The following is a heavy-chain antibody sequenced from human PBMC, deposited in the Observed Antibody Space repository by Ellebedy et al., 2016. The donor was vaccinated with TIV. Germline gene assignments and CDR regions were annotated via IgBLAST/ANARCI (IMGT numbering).Heavy chain of an antibody. V-gene: IGHV3-7*04. CDR1: GFIFSRFW. J-gene: IGHJ3*02. CDR2: IKYDEIEK. CDR3: ARDTVEVPSGDAFDI. Sequence: PGGSLRLSCGASGFIFSRFWMAWLRQAPGKGLQYVAHIKYDEIEKYPLDSVKGRFTISRDNARNSLYLQMNSLRVDDTAIYYCARDTVEVPSGDAFDIWGQGTMVTVSS. D-gene: IGHD2-2*01.